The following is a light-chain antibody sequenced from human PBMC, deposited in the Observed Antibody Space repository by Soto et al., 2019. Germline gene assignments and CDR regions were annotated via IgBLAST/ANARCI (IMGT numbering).Light chain of an antibody. Sequence: ETVLTQSPGTLSLSPGERATLSCRASQSVRNNLAWYQQKPGQAPRLLIYGESTRATGIPARFSGSGSGTEFTLTISSLQSEDFAVYFCQQYNNWPPLTVGGGTQVDIK. CDR2: GES. CDR1: QSVRNN. CDR3: QQYNNWPPLT. V-gene: IGKV3-15*01. J-gene: IGKJ4*01.